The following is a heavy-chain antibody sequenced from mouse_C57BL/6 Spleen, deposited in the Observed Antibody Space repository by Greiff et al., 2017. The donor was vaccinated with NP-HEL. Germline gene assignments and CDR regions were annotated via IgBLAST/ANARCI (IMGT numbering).Heavy chain of an antibody. Sequence: VQLKESGGGLVKPGGSLKLSCAASGFTFSDYGMHWVRQAPEKGLEWVAYISSGSSTIYYADTVKGRFTISRDNAKTPLFLQMTSLRSEDTAMYYWASNYYGRGLDYWGQGTTLTVSS. V-gene: IGHV5-17*01. CDR1: GFTFSDYG. D-gene: IGHD1-1*01. CDR2: ISSGSSTI. J-gene: IGHJ2*01. CDR3: ASNYYGRGLDY.